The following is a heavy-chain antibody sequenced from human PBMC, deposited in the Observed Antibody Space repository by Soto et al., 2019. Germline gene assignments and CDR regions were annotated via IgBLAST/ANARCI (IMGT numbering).Heavy chain of an antibody. CDR1: GITFEEFA. Sequence: EVQLVESGGGLVQPGGSLRLSCAATGITFEEFAIHWVRQAPGKGLEWVSGINWNSGSIGYADSVKGRFTISRDNAKISLYLHLNSLRAEDTALYYCAKAPNLVTHWFDPWGQGTLVTVSS. V-gene: IGHV3-9*01. CDR2: INWNSGSI. J-gene: IGHJ5*02. CDR3: AKAPNLVTHWFDP. D-gene: IGHD3-9*01.